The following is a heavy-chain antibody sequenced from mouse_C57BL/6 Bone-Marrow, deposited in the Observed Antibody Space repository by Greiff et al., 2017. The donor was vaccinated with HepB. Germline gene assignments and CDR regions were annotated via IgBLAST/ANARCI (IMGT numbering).Heavy chain of an antibody. Sequence: QVQLQQSGAELVRPGASVKLSCKASGYTFTDYYINWVKQRPGQGLEWIARIYPGSGNTYYNEKFKGKATLTAEKSSSTAYMQLSSLTSEDSAVYFCARGILLRYYAMDYWSQGTSVTVSS. CDR3: ARGILLRYYAMDY. V-gene: IGHV1-76*01. J-gene: IGHJ4*01. CDR1: GYTFTDYY. CDR2: IYPGSGNT. D-gene: IGHD1-1*01.